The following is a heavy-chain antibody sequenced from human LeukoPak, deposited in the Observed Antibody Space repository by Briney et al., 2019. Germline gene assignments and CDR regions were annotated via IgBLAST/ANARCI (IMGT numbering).Heavy chain of an antibody. CDR1: GFIFGDYA. J-gene: IGHJ3*02. CDR2: IRSKAYGGTT. D-gene: IGHD1-26*01. CDR3: SRDPRGSYGPDAFDI. Sequence: GGSLRLPCTASGFIFGDYAMSWVRQAPGKGLEWVGFIRSKAYGGTTEYAASVKGRFTISRDDSKSIAYLQMNSLKTEDTAVYYCSRDPRGSYGPDAFDIWGQGTMVTVSS. V-gene: IGHV3-49*04.